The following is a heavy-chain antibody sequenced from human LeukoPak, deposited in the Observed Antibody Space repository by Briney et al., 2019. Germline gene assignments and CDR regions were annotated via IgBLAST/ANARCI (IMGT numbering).Heavy chain of an antibody. CDR3: DKADATMGGASDN. J-gene: IGHJ3*02. CDR1: GLIYRNHA. D-gene: IGHD3-10*01. Sequence: GGSLRLSYPASGLIYRNHAVSWVPQAPGKGLEWVSIISGTSDTTRYGDSVRGRFTTSRDNPRNTLYLQMNSLRVDDTAVYYCDKADATMGGASDNWGQGTMVTVSS. CDR2: ISGTSDTT. V-gene: IGHV3-23*01.